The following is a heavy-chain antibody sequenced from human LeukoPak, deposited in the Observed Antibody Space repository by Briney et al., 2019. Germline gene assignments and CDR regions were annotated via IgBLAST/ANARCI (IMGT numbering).Heavy chain of an antibody. V-gene: IGHV3-7*01. Sequence: GGSLRLSCAASGFTFSSYWMSWVRQAPGKGLEWVANIKQDGCEKYYVDSVKGRFTISRDNAKNSLYLQMNSLRAEDTAVYYCAGEGAYGSGSYSDYFDYWGQGTLVTVSS. D-gene: IGHD3-10*01. J-gene: IGHJ4*02. CDR1: GFTFSSYW. CDR3: AGEGAYGSGSYSDYFDY. CDR2: IKQDGCEK.